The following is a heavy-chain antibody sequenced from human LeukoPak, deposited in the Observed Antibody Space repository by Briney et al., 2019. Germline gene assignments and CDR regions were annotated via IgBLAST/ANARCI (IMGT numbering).Heavy chain of an antibody. CDR3: ARDNDGTGHYSVLDY. J-gene: IGHJ4*02. CDR2: MWSDETKK. D-gene: IGHD3-22*01. Sequence: GGSLRLSCAASGFTFSYYGIHWVRQAPGKGLEWVAVMWSDETKKYCADSVKGRFAISRDTSKSTLFLHMNSLRAEDTAVYSCARDNDGTGHYSVLDYWGQGTLVTVSS. CDR1: GFTFSYYG. V-gene: IGHV3-33*01.